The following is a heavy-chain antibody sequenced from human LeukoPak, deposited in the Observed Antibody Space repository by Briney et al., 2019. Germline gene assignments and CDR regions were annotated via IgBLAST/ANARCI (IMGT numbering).Heavy chain of an antibody. V-gene: IGHV3-30*04. D-gene: IGHD3-9*01. Sequence: GGSLRLSCTTSGFTFTDYAFNWVRQTPGKGMEWVAIISSNGNTESYADSLKGRFTISRDNFRASVFLEVSTLRPEDSGLYYCVRDLTSGARFDFWGREPWSPSPQ. CDR1: GFTFTDYA. CDR2: ISSNGNTE. CDR3: VRDLTSGARFDF. J-gene: IGHJ4*02.